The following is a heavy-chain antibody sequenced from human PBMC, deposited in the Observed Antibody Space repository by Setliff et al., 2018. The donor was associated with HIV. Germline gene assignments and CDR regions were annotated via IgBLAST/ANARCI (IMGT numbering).Heavy chain of an antibody. V-gene: IGHV4-39*02. CDR2: IYYTGFA. CDR1: GDSSSGGSYF. Sequence: PSETLSLTCSVSGDSSSGGSYFWGWIRQTPGKGLEWIGSIYYTGFAYYNPSLKSRVTISLDTSKTHFFLHLTSVTDADTAVYFCTREGRGDPAMATTRIDYWGQGKLVTVS. CDR3: TREGRGDPAMATTRIDY. D-gene: IGHD1-1*01. J-gene: IGHJ4*02.